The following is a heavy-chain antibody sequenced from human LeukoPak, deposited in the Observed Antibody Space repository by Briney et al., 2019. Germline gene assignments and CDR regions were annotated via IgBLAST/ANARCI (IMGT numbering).Heavy chain of an antibody. CDR1: GFTFSNYW. CDR2: IKSDGST. CDR3: ARAPSETGGYYPKYFRH. J-gene: IGHJ1*01. V-gene: IGHV3-74*01. D-gene: IGHD3-22*01. Sequence: PGGSLRLSCAASGFTFSNYWMHWVRQAPGKGLVWVSRIKSDGSTNYADSVKGRFTISRDKAKNTVSLQMNSLRAEDTAVYYCARAPSETGGYYPKYFRHWGQGTLVTVSS.